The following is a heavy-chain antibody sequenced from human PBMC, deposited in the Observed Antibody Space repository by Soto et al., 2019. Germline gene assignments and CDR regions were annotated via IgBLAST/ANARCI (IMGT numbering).Heavy chain of an antibody. CDR2: IYSGGST. J-gene: IGHJ6*02. V-gene: IGHV3-66*01. D-gene: IGHD2-21*02. CDR3: ARDGGCGGDCYPQPYYYCGMDV. CDR1: GFTVSSNY. Sequence: GGSLRLSCAASGFTVSSNYMSWVRQAPGKGLEWVSVIYSGGSTYYADSVKGRFTISRYNSKNTLYLQMNSLRAEDTAVYYCARDGGCGGDCYPQPYYYCGMDVWGQGTTVTVSS.